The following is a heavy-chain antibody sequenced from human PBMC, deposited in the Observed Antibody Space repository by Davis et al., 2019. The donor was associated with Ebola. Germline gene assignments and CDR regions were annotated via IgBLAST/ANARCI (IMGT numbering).Heavy chain of an antibody. CDR1: GFNFRSYG. D-gene: IGHD2-15*01. J-gene: IGHJ4*01. CDR2: IWYDGSRK. CDR3: AIPDCSGANCYSVYIKN. V-gene: IGHV3-33*01. Sequence: PGGSLRLSCAASGFNFRSYGMHWVRQAPDKGLEWVAVIWYDGSRKYYGDSVKGRFTISNSNNLLYLQMNSLRAEDTAVYYCAIPDCSGANCYSVYIKNWGQGTLVTVSS.